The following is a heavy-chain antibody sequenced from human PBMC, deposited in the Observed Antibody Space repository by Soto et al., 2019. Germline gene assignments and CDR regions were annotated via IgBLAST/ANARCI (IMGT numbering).Heavy chain of an antibody. CDR3: ARQNYDSRGYYHYYYGMDV. D-gene: IGHD3-22*01. CDR1: GGSGGSFSGYY. J-gene: IGHJ6*04. CDR2: INHSGST. V-gene: IGHV4-34*01. Sequence: SETLSLTCAVYGGSGGSFSGYYWSWIRQPPGKGLEWIGEINHSGSTNYNPSLKSRVTISVDTSKNQFSLKLSSVPAAARVVFFFARQNYDSRGYYHYYYGMDVWGKGTTVTVSS.